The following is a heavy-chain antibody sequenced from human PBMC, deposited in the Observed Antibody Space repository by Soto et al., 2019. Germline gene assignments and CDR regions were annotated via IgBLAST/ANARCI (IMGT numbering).Heavy chain of an antibody. CDR2: INHNGST. CDR3: AVQTTVTPAFQH. Sequence: SETLSLTCAVYGGSFSGYYWSWIRQPPGKGLEWIGEINHNGSTNYNPSLKSRVTISVDTTKNQFSQKLSSVTAADTAVYYCAVQTTVTPAFQHWGQGTLVTVS. V-gene: IGHV4-34*01. J-gene: IGHJ1*01. CDR1: GGSFSGYY. D-gene: IGHD4-17*01.